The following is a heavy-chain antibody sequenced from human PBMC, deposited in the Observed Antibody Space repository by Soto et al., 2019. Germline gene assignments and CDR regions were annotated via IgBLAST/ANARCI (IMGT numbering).Heavy chain of an antibody. CDR3: ARDLTVVAATWAFVS. CDR2: INPYNGHT. D-gene: IGHD2-15*01. CDR1: GYTFVSYG. J-gene: IGHJ4*02. V-gene: IGHV1-18*01. Sequence: QVQLMQSGAEVKKPGASVKVSCETSGYTFVSYGVNWVRQAPGQGLEWMGWINPYNGHTVYAQTLQGRVTMTTDTSTSTAYMELRSLRSDDTAGYYCARDLTVVAATWAFVSWGQGTLVTVTS.